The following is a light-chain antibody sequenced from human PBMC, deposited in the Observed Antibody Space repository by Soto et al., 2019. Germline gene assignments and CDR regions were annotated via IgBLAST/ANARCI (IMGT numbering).Light chain of an antibody. J-gene: IGKJ1*01. CDR3: QQYNIYSWT. V-gene: IGKV1-5*03. CDR1: QTISSW. CDR2: KAS. Sequence: DIPMAQCPSTLSGRLGDRFTSACLASQTISSWLAWYQQKPGKAPKLLIYKASTLKSGVPSRFSGSGSGTEFTLTISSLQPDDFATYYCQQYNIYSWTFGQGTKVDIK.